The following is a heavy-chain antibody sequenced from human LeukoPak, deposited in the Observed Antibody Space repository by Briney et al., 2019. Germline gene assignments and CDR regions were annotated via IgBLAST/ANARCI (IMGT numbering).Heavy chain of an antibody. CDR1: GFTFNSYS. Sequence: GGSLRLSCAASGFTFNSYSMNWVRQAPGKGLERVSYISSSGSTIYYADSVKGRFTISRDNAKNSLYLQMNSLRVEDTAVYYCARDYKYAFDNWGQGTLVTVSS. V-gene: IGHV3-48*04. CDR2: ISSSGSTI. J-gene: IGHJ4*02. CDR3: ARDYKYAFDN. D-gene: IGHD5-24*01.